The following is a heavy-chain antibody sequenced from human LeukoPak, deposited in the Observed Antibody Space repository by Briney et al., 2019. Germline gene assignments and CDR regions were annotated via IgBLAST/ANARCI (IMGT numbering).Heavy chain of an antibody. D-gene: IGHD1-26*01. CDR2: TYYRSKWYN. V-gene: IGHV6-1*01. CDR1: GDSVSSNGAA. J-gene: IGHJ4*02. Sequence: SQTLSLTCAISGDSVSSNGAAWNWIRQSPSRGLEWLGRTYYRSKWYNDYAVSVKSRITVNPDTSKNQSSLHLNSVTPEDTAVYYCARDPEVGTTWSTFDYWGQGTLVTVSS. CDR3: ARDPEVGTTWSTFDY.